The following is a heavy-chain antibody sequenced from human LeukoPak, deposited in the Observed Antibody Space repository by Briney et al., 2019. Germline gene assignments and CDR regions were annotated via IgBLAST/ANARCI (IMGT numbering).Heavy chain of an antibody. J-gene: IGHJ4*02. V-gene: IGHV3-23*01. CDR3: AKDFRDGSSSFDY. D-gene: IGHD6-6*01. Sequence: GWPLRLSCAASGFTFTSYAMTSLPQSPAQGPDSFSYISGSGGSTYYADSVKGRFTISRDNSKNTLYLQMNSLRAEDTAVYYCAKDFRDGSSSFDYWVQGTLVTVSS. CDR2: ISGSGGST. CDR1: GFTFTSYA.